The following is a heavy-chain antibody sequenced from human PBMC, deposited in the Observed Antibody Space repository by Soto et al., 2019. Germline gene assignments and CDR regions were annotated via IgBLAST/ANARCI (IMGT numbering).Heavy chain of an antibody. CDR1: GGTFSSYA. Sequence: SVKVSCKASGGTFSSYAISWVRQAPGQGLEWMGGIIPIFGTANYAQKFQGRVTITADESTSTAYMELSSLRSEDTAVYYCARDPAGITGTTSSSRRNWFDPWGQGTLVTVSS. CDR3: ARDPAGITGTTSSSRRNWFDP. D-gene: IGHD1-7*01. J-gene: IGHJ5*02. V-gene: IGHV1-69*13. CDR2: IIPIFGTA.